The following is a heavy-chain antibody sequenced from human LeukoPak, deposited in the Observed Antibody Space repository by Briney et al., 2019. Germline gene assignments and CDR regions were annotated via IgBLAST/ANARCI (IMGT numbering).Heavy chain of an antibody. CDR1: GYSFISYW. J-gene: IGHJ4*02. CDR2: IYPGDSDT. V-gene: IGHV5-51*01. CDR3: ARPSHSGTTVTSIDY. D-gene: IGHD4-11*01. Sequence: GESLKISCKGSGYSFISYWVGWVRQMPGKGLEWMGIIYPGDSDTRYSPSFQGQVTISADKSISTAYLQWSSLQASDTAMYYCARPSHSGTTVTSIDYWGQGTLVTVSS.